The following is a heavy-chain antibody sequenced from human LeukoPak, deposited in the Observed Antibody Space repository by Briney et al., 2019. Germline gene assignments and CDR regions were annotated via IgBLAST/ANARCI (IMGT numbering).Heavy chain of an antibody. J-gene: IGHJ4*02. CDR1: GYTFTSYY. CDR3: ARDLLLRYPDY. Sequence: ASVKASCKASGYTFTSYYMHWVRQAPGQGLEWMGIINPSGGSTSYAQKFQGRVTMTRDTSTSTVYMELSSLRSEDTAVYYCARDLLLRYPDYWGQGTLVTVSS. D-gene: IGHD3-9*01. V-gene: IGHV1-46*01. CDR2: INPSGGST.